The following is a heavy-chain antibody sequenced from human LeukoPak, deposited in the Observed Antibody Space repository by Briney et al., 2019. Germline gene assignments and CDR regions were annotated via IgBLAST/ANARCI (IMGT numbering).Heavy chain of an antibody. V-gene: IGHV4-59*01. Sequence: SETLSLTCTVSGGSLNIYYWSWLRQSPGKGLEWIAFINDRGNTNYIPSLMSRVTISMDTSKSQFSPTLNSVTPADAGVYFCARSSSASYHHAFGLWGQGILATVSP. CDR1: GGSLNIYY. J-gene: IGHJ4*02. D-gene: IGHD3-10*01. CDR2: INDRGNT. CDR3: ARSSSASYHHAFGL.